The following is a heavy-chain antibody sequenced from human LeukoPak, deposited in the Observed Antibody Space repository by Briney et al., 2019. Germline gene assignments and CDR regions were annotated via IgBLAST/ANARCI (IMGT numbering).Heavy chain of an antibody. J-gene: IGHJ5*02. CDR1: GLTFSNYW. CDR3: ARVPRGWFDP. Sequence: PGGSLRLSCEASGLTFSNYWMHWVRQAPGKGLEWVADIKQDGSQRYYVDSVKGRFTISRDNAKNSLYLEMIRLRAEDTAVYYCARVPRGWFDPWGQGTLVTVSS. CDR2: IKQDGSQR. V-gene: IGHV3-7*03.